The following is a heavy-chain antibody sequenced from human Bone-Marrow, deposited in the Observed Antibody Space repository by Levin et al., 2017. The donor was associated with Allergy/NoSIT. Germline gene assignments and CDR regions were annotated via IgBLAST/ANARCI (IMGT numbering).Heavy chain of an antibody. CDR1: KFPFSNYN. CDR2: SLSNGRNE. D-gene: IGHD3-22*01. J-gene: IGHJ4*02. CDR3: ARAMIFYYDSVGYYETDQDAYYFDY. Sequence: GGSLRLSCLTSKFPFSNYNMHWVRQAPGKGLEWVAGSLSNGRNENYAESVKGRFTISRDNSQSTMYLQMNGLKDGDTAVYLCARAMIFYYDSVGYYETDQDAYYFDYWGQGTTVTVSS. V-gene: IGHV3-33*01.